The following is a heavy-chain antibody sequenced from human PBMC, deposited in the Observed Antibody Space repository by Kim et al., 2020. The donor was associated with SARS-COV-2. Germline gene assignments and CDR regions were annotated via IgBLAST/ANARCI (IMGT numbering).Heavy chain of an antibody. V-gene: IGHV1-18*04. CDR1: GYSFTNYG. D-gene: IGHD3-10*01. CDR3: ARVMQETYFYGSGSLFY. Sequence: ASVKVSCKTSGYSFTNYGINWVRQAPGQGLEWMGWISVYNGNTDYAQKVKGRVTMTTDTSTATAYMVLRSLRSDDTAVYYCARVMQETYFYGSGSLFYWGQGTLVTVSS. J-gene: IGHJ4*02. CDR2: ISVYNGNT.